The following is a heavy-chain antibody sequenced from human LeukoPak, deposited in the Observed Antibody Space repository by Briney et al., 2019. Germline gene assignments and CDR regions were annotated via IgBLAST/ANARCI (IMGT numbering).Heavy chain of an antibody. CDR1: GGSISSSSYY. V-gene: IGHV4-39*07. CDR3: ASIVVVIIREMGSEQREIDY. J-gene: IGHJ4*02. D-gene: IGHD3-22*01. Sequence: PSETLSLTCTVSGGSISSSSYYWGWIRQPPGKGLEWIGSIYYSGSTYYNPSLKSRVTISVDTSKNQFSLKLSSVTAADTAVYYCASIVVVIIREMGSEQREIDYWGQGTLVTVSS. CDR2: IYYSGST.